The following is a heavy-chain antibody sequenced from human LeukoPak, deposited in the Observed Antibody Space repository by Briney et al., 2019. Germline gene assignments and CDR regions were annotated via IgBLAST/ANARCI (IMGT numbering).Heavy chain of an antibody. D-gene: IGHD6-13*01. Sequence: GRSLRLSCAASGFTFSSYAMHRVRQAPGKGLEWVAVISYDGSNKYYADSVKGRFTISRDNSKNTLYLQMNSLRAEDTAVYYCARVIAAAGIAWKGFDYWGQGTLVTVSS. J-gene: IGHJ4*02. V-gene: IGHV3-30-3*01. CDR1: GFTFSSYA. CDR2: ISYDGSNK. CDR3: ARVIAAAGIAWKGFDY.